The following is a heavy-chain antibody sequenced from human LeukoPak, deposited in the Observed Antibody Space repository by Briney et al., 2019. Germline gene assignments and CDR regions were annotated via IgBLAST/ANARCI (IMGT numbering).Heavy chain of an antibody. D-gene: IGHD3-10*01. Sequence: ASVKVSCKASGYTFTGYFMNWVRQAPGQGLERMGWINPNSGDTTYAQKFQGRVAMTRDTSTSTAYLELSRLTSDDTAVYYCARAQYYYPHHYHVHWGQGTLVTVSS. CDR1: GYTFTGYF. V-gene: IGHV1-2*02. CDR2: INPNSGDT. J-gene: IGHJ4*02. CDR3: ARAQYYYPHHYHVH.